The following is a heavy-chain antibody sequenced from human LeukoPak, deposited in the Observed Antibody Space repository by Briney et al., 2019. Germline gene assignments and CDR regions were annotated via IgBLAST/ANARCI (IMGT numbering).Heavy chain of an antibody. CDR2: IHPSGST. V-gene: IGHV4-4*07. J-gene: IGHJ4*02. Sequence: PSETLSLTCTVSGGSISSYYWSWIRQPPGKGLEWIGRIHPSGSTNYSPSLKSRVTLSVDTSKNQFSLKLSSVTAADTAVYYCARGPPPDFDYWGRGTLVTVSS. CDR1: GGSISSYY. CDR3: ARGPPPDFDY.